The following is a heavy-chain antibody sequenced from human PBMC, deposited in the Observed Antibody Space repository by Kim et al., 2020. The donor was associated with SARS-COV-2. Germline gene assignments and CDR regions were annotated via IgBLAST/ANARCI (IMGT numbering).Heavy chain of an antibody. D-gene: IGHD3-10*01. CDR1: GGSITGGDYY. CDR3: ARDPGCGDSAGAVDI. J-gene: IGHJ3*02. V-gene: IGHV4-30-4*01. Sequence: SETLSLTCVVSGGSITGGDYYWSWVRQPPGKGLEWIGNIHYSGSTDYTPSLKGRMTISIDMSKNQVSLKVTSVTVADTAVYYCARDPGCGDSAGAVDIWGQGSMVSVSS. CDR2: IHYSGST.